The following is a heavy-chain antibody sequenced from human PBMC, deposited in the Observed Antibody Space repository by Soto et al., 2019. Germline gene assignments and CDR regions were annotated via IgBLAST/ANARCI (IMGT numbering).Heavy chain of an antibody. CDR1: GYTFTNYG. V-gene: IGHV1-18*01. CDR3: ARDQAMIERVRFYGRDV. CDR2: ISGYYGNT. D-gene: IGHD3-22*01. Sequence: QVQLVQSGAEVKKPGASVKVSCKASGYTFTNYGISWVRQAPGQGLEWMGWISGYYGNTKYAQKRQGRITMTTDTSTSTAYMKLRSRRSDDTAVYYCARDQAMIERVRFYGRDVWGQGTTVTVSS. J-gene: IGHJ6*02.